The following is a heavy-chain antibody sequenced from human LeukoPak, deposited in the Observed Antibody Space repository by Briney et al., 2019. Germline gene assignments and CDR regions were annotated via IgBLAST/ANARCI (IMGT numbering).Heavy chain of an antibody. V-gene: IGHV1-69*01. CDR2: IIPIFGTA. CDR3: ARDRGYSYGNDPYYFDY. J-gene: IGHJ4*02. D-gene: IGHD5-18*01. CDR1: GGTFSSYA. Sequence: SVKVSCKASGGTFSSYAISWVRQAPGQGLEWMGGIIPIFGTASYAQKFQGRVTITADESTSTAYMELSSLRSEDTAVYYCARDRGYSYGNDPYYFDYWGQGTLVTVSS.